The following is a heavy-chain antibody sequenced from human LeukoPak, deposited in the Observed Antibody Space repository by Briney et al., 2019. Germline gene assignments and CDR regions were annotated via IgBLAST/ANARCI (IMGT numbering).Heavy chain of an antibody. CDR3: ARDSSSWYKMQYYFDY. D-gene: IGHD6-13*01. J-gene: IGHJ4*02. V-gene: IGHV1-46*03. CDR1: GYTFTSYY. Sequence: ASVKVSCKASGYTFTSYYMHWVRQAPGQGLEWMGIINPSGGSTSYAQKFQSRVTMTRDTSTSTVYMELSSLRSEDTAVYYCARDSSSWYKMQYYFDYWGQGTLVTVSS. CDR2: INPSGGST.